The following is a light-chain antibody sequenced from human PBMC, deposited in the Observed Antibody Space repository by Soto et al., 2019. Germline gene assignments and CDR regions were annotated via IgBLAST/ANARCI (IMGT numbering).Light chain of an antibody. CDR1: SSDVGGYNY. V-gene: IGLV2-14*01. CDR2: EVS. J-gene: IGLJ1*01. Sequence: QSALTQPASVSGSPGQSITISCTGTSSDVGGYNYVSWYQQHPGKAPKLMIYEVSNRPSGVSNRFSGFKSGNTASLTISGLQAEDEADYYCSSYTTSSTRVFGTGTK. CDR3: SSYTTSSTRV.